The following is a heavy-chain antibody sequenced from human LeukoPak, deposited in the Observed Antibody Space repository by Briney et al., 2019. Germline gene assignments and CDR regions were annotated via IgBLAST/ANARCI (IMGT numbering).Heavy chain of an antibody. D-gene: IGHD2-2*01. Sequence: GGSLRLSCAASGFTFSSYAMHWVRQAPGKGLEWVAVISYDGSNKYYADSVKGRFTISRDNSKNTLYLQMNSLRAEDTAVYYCARDGSVDCSSTSCPSGFDYWGQGTLVTVSS. CDR1: GFTFSSYA. V-gene: IGHV3-30*04. CDR2: ISYDGSNK. CDR3: ARDGSVDCSSTSCPSGFDY. J-gene: IGHJ4*02.